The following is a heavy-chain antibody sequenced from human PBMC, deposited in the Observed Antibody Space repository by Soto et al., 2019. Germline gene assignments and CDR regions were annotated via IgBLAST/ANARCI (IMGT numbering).Heavy chain of an antibody. D-gene: IGHD3-22*01. CDR3: ARADYYDSSGFYYDY. CDR1: GYIFTNHY. J-gene: IGHJ4*02. CDR2: INPSGGST. V-gene: IGHV1-46*01. Sequence: QVQLVQSGAEVKKPGASVKVSCKASGYIFTNHYIHWVRQAPGQGLEWMGIINPSGGSTNYLQKFQGRVTMTRDTSTSTVYMELSSLRSEDTAVYFYARADYYDSSGFYYDYWGQGTLVTVSS.